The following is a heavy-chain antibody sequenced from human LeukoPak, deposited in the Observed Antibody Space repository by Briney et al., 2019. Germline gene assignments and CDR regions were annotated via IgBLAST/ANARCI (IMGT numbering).Heavy chain of an antibody. CDR3: TREVAEAFDS. J-gene: IGHJ4*02. Sequence: TGGSLRLSCAASGFTLSSYSMNWVRQAPGKGLEWVSSISSTSSYIYYADSVKGRFTISRDNAKNSLYLQMNSLRAEDTAVYYCTREVAEAFDSWGQGTLVTVSS. CDR2: ISSTSSYI. CDR1: GFTLSSYS. V-gene: IGHV3-21*01. D-gene: IGHD6-19*01.